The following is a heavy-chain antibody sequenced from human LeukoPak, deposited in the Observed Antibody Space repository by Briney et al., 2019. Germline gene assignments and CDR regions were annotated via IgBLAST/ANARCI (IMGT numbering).Heavy chain of an antibody. CDR1: GYTFTNYD. D-gene: IGHD6-19*01. V-gene: IGHV1-8*03. CDR2: INPNSGET. CDR3: ARDDKQWLVSLNYGMDV. Sequence: GASVKVSCKASGYTFTNYDINWVRQATGQEPEWMGYINPNSGETGYSQKFQGRVTITRDTSISTAYMELRSLRSEDTAVYYCARDDKQWLVSLNYGMDVWGQGTTVTVSS. J-gene: IGHJ6*02.